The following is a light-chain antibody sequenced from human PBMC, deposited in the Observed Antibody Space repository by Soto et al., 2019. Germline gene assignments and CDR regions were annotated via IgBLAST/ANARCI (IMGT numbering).Light chain of an antibody. CDR2: NVG. CDR1: SSDVGGYNY. CDR3: SSYTRSSTVV. V-gene: IGLV2-14*03. J-gene: IGLJ2*01. Sequence: QSVLTQPASVSGSPGQSITISCTGTSSDVGGYNYVSWYQQHPGKAPKLLISNVGDRPSGVSNRFSGSKSGNTASLTISGLQTEDGADYYCSSYTRSSTVVFGGGTKLTVL.